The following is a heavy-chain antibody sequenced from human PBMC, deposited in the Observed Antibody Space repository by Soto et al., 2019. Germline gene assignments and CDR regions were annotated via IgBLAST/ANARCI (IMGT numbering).Heavy chain of an antibody. CDR3: ARGPSYYDFRSGYSPSTYYMDV. V-gene: IGHV4-34*01. Sequence: PSETLSLTCAVYGGSFSGYYWSWIRQPPGKGLEWIGEINHSGSTNYNPSLKSRVTISVDTSKNQFSLKLSSVTAADTAVYYCARGPSYYDFRSGYSPSTYYMDVWGKGTTVTVSS. J-gene: IGHJ6*03. CDR1: GGSFSGYY. CDR2: INHSGST. D-gene: IGHD3-3*01.